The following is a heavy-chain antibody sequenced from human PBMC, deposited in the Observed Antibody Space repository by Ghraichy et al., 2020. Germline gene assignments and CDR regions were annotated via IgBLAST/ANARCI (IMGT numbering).Heavy chain of an antibody. Sequence: SETLSLTCSVSGASIISSSYYWDWIRQPPGKGLEWIGSIYYSGTTYYSPPLKTRVTVSIDTSKNQFSLRLKSVTATDTAVYYCARRAGGYQYFYGLDVWGQGTTVIVSS. V-gene: IGHV4-39*01. J-gene: IGHJ6*02. CDR1: GASIISSSYY. CDR3: ARRAGGYQYFYGLDV. D-gene: IGHD2-15*01. CDR2: IYYSGTT.